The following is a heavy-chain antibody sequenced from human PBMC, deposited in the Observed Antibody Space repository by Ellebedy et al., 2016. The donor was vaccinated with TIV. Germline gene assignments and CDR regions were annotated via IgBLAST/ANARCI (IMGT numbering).Heavy chain of an antibody. J-gene: IGHJ5*02. V-gene: IGHV2-5*01. CDR1: GFSLTTSGEG. Sequence: SGPTLVKPTQTLTLTCTFSGFSLTTSGEGVAWIRQPPGKAPEWLALIYWNDGERYSPSLRSRLSITKDTSKNQVVLTMTNMDPVDTATYFCAHRGLDSSSWYGNWFDPWGQGTLVTVSS. CDR2: IYWNDGE. CDR3: AHRGLDSSSWYGNWFDP. D-gene: IGHD6-13*01.